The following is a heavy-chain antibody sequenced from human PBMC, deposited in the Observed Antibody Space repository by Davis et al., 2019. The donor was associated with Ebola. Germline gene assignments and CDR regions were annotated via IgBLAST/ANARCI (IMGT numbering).Heavy chain of an antibody. CDR1: GGSISSYY. J-gene: IGHJ4*02. V-gene: IGHV4-59*01. D-gene: IGHD2-8*01. CDR3: ARGRTKADY. Sequence: MPSETLSLTCTVSGGSISSYYWSWIRQPPGKGLEWIGYIYYSGSTNYNPSLKSRVTISVDTSKNQFSLKLSSVPAADTAVYYCARGRTKADYWGQGTLVTVSS. CDR2: IYYSGST.